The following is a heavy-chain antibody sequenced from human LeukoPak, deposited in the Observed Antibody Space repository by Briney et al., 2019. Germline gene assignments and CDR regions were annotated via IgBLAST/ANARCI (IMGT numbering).Heavy chain of an antibody. CDR3: GGEGGYELSGLYFDY. CDR1: GFTFSSYA. Sequence: WGSLRLSCAASGFTFSSYAMSWVRQAPGKGLEWVSAISGSGGSTYYADSVKGRFTISRDNSKNTLYLQMNSLRAEDTAVYYCGGEGGYELSGLYFDYWGQGTLVTVSS. CDR2: ISGSGGST. V-gene: IGHV3-23*01. J-gene: IGHJ4*02. D-gene: IGHD5-12*01.